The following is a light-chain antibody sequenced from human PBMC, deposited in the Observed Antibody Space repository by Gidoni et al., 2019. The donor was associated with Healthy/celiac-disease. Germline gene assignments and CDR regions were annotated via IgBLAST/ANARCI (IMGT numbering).Light chain of an antibody. Sequence: DTQMTQSPSSLSASVGDRVTITCRASQGISNYLAWYQQKPGKVPKLLIYAASTLQSGVPSRFSGSGSGTDFTLTISSLQPEDVATYYCQKYNSAPSFGQGTKVEIK. CDR3: QKYNSAPS. CDR2: AAS. CDR1: QGISNY. V-gene: IGKV1-27*01. J-gene: IGKJ1*01.